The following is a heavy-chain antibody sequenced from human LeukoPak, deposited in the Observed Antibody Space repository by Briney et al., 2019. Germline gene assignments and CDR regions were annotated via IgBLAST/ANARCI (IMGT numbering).Heavy chain of an antibody. Sequence: PGGSLRLSCAASGFTFSTYAMSWVRQAPGKGLEWVSGISGSGGSTFYADSVKGRFTISRDNSKNTLNLQMNSLRAEDTAVYYCAKDRAYYSDSSGYYLVRAYDYWGQGTLVTVSS. CDR3: AKDRAYYSDSSGYYLVRAYDY. CDR1: GFTFSTYA. V-gene: IGHV3-23*01. J-gene: IGHJ4*02. D-gene: IGHD3-22*01. CDR2: ISGSGGST.